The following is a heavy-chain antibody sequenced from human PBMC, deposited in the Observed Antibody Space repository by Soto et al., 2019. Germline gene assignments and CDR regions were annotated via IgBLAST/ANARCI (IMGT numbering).Heavy chain of an antibody. CDR1: GFTFNEYA. CDR2: ISWNSGSI. J-gene: IGHJ6*01. D-gene: IGHD6-13*01. Sequence: GGSLRLSCPASGFTFNEYAMHWVRPAPGKGLEWVSGISWNSGSIGYADSVKGRFTISRDNAKNSLYLQMNSLRAEDTALYYCAKDRSSSWYGNYFYWLDDWGQGTTVTVSS. V-gene: IGHV3-9*01. CDR3: AKDRSSSWYGNYFYWLDD.